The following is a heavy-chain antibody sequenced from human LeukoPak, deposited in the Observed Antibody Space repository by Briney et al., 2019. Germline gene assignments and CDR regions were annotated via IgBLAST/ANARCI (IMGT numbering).Heavy chain of an antibody. CDR3: AVNSTKHTFDI. Sequence: SETLSLTCTVSGGSMSPFYWSWIRQSPGKGLEWIGSIYYSGGTNYNPSLESRVTISVDTSKNQFSLELSSVTAADTAVYYCAVNSTKHTFDIWGQGTMVTVSS. D-gene: IGHD1-1*01. CDR2: IYYSGGT. CDR1: GGSMSPFY. J-gene: IGHJ3*02. V-gene: IGHV4-59*08.